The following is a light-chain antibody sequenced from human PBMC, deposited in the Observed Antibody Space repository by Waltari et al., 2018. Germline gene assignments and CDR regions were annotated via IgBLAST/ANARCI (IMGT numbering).Light chain of an antibody. CDR3: QQYGTSPSFS. CDR1: HSVKTN. J-gene: IGKJ4*01. CDR2: DAS. V-gene: IGKV3-15*01. Sequence: EVVMTQSPATLSVSPGERATLSCRASHSVKTNLAWYQQKPGQAPRPVIFDASTRATGIPARFSGSGSGTEFTLTISSLQPEDSAVYYCQQYGTSPSFSFGGGTKIEMK.